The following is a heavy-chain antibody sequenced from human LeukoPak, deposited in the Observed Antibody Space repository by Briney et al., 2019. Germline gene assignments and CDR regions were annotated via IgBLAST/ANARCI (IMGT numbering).Heavy chain of an antibody. CDR2: INLNNGGT. Sequence: GASVKVSCKASGYTFTNSYMHWVRQAPGQGLEWVGWINLNNGGTNHAQKFQGRVTMTSDTSIRTAYMEVNSLRFDETAVYYCARTAGGSGRWGDNWFDPWGQGTLVTVSS. CDR3: ARTAGGSGRWGDNWFDP. D-gene: IGHD3-10*01. J-gene: IGHJ5*02. V-gene: IGHV1-2*02. CDR1: GYTFTNSY.